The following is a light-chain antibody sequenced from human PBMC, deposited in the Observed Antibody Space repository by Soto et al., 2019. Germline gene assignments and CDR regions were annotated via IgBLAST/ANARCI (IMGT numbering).Light chain of an antibody. CDR1: QSITDN. J-gene: IGKJ4*01. V-gene: IGKV3-15*01. CDR3: TQYTKRPLS. Sequence: IVVTQSLTTLSVTTGERATLSCRASQSITDNIIRYEQKPGPAPRLLIYDESTRATGIPARFSGSGSGTEFTLTFISFQSEDFTLYSSTQYTKRPLSSGGRTNADI. CDR2: DES.